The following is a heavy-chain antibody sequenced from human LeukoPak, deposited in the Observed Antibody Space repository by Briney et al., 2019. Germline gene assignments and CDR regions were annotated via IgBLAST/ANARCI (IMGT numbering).Heavy chain of an antibody. D-gene: IGHD1-26*01. J-gene: IGHJ4*02. CDR2: IYTSAST. CDR1: GASISSYY. CDR3: ARCRGGSRDYFDY. V-gene: IGHV4-4*07. Sequence: SETLSLTCTVSGASISSYYWSWIRQPAGKGLEWIGRIYTSASTNYNPSLKSRVTMSVDTSKNQFSLRLSSVTAADTAFYYCARCRGGSRDYFDYWGQGTLVTVSS.